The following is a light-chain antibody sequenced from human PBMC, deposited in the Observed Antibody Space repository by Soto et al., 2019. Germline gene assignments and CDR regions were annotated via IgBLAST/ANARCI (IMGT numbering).Light chain of an antibody. Sequence: QSVLTQPASVSGSPGQSITISCTGTSSDVGGYNYVSWYQQNPGKAPKLMIYDVSHRPSGVSKRFSGTKSGNTASLTISGLQAGDEAYYYCSSYRSRQTLDVIFGGGTKLAVL. CDR3: SSYRSRQTLDVI. V-gene: IGLV2-14*01. CDR1: SSDVGGYNY. J-gene: IGLJ2*01. CDR2: DVS.